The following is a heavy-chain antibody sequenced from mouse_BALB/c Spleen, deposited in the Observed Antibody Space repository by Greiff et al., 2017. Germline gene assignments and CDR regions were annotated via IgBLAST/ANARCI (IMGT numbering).Heavy chain of an antibody. V-gene: IGHV3-2*02. CDR2: ISYSGST. J-gene: IGHJ3*01. CDR1: GYSITSDYA. CDR3: ARLGDSWFAY. Sequence: EVKLMESGPGLVKPSQSLSLTCTVTGYSITSDYAWNWIRQFPGNKLEWMGYISYSGSTSYNPSLKSRISITRDTSKNQFFLQLNSVTTEDTATYYCARLGDSWFAYWGQGTLVTVSA.